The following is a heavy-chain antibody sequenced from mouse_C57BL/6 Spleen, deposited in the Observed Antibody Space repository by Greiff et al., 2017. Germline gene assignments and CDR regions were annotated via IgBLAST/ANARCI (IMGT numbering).Heavy chain of an antibody. Sequence: EVKLMESGEGLVKPGGSLKLSCAASGFTFSSYAMSWVRQTPEKRLEWVAYISSGGDYIYYADTVKGRFTIARDNARHTLYLQMRSLKAEDTAMYYCTRATTVVAPFDYWGQGTTLTVSS. J-gene: IGHJ2*01. V-gene: IGHV5-9-1*02. CDR1: GFTFSSYA. CDR3: TRATTVVAPFDY. CDR2: ISSGGDYI. D-gene: IGHD1-1*01.